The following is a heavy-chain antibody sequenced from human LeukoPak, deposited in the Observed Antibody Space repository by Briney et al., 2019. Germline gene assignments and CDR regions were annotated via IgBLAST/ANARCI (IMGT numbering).Heavy chain of an antibody. CDR1: GFTFSSYA. D-gene: IGHD4-11*01. CDR2: ISGSGGST. Sequence: GESLRLSCAASGFTFSSYAMSWVRQAPGKGLEWVSAISGSGGSTYYADSVKGRFTISRDNSKNTLYLQLNSLRAEDTAVYYCAIDFNSDYPHYWGQGTLVTVSS. CDR3: AIDFNSDYPHY. J-gene: IGHJ4*02. V-gene: IGHV3-23*01.